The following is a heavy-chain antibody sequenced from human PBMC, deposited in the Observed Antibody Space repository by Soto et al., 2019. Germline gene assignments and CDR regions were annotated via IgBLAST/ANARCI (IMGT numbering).Heavy chain of an antibody. CDR2: IYYSRST. J-gene: IGHJ3*02. V-gene: IGHV4-39*05. CDR3: ATSRAFDI. CDR1: GGSISSSSYY. Sequence: ASETPSLTCPVSGGSISSSSYYWGWISQPPGKGLEWIGSIYYSRSTYYNPSLKSRVTISVDTSKNQFSLKLSSVTAADTAVYYCATSRAFDIWGQGTMVTVSS.